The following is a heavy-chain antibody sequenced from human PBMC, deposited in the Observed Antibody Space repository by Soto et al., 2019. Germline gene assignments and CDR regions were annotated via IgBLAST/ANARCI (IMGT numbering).Heavy chain of an antibody. CDR2: IWYDGSNK. CDR1: GFTFSSYG. Sequence: QVQLVESGGGVVQPGRSLRLSCAASGFTFSSYGMHWVRQAPGKGLEWVAVIWYDGSNKYYADSVKGRFTISRDNSKNTMYLPMNSLRAEDTAVYYCASGSGSYSFDYWGQGTLVTVSS. CDR3: ASGSGSYSFDY. V-gene: IGHV3-33*01. D-gene: IGHD3-10*01. J-gene: IGHJ4*02.